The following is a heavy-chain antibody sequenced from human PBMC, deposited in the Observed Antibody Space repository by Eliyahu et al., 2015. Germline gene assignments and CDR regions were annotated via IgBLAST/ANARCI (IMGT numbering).Heavy chain of an antibody. CDR3: ARDAGYSSSWDPFDY. Sequence: QVQLQESGPGLVKPSETLSLTCAVSGXSISSGYYWGWIRQPPGKGLEWIGSIYHSGSTYYNPSLKSRVTISVDTSKNQFSLKLSSVTAADTAVYYCARDAGYSSSWDPFDYWGQGTLVTVSS. CDR2: IYHSGST. CDR1: GXSISSGYY. J-gene: IGHJ4*02. V-gene: IGHV4-38-2*02. D-gene: IGHD6-13*01.